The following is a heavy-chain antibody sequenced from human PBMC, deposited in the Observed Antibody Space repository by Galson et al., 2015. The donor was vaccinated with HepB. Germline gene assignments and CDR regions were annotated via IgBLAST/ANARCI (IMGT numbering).Heavy chain of an antibody. Sequence: SLRLSCAASGFSFRDYWMSWVRQAPGKGLEWVANINQDGSEKNYGDSVKGRFAISRDTAKRSMHLQMSSLRADDTAVYYCARDGGWGVTPVAPQYWGQGTLVTVSS. CDR2: INQDGSEK. J-gene: IGHJ4*02. CDR1: GFSFRDYW. V-gene: IGHV3-7*05. D-gene: IGHD2-2*01. CDR3: ARDGGWGVTPVAPQY.